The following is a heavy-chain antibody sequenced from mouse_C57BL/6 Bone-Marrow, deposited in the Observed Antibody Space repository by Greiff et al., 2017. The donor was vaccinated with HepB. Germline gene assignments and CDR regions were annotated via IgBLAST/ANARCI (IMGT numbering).Heavy chain of an antibody. D-gene: IGHD2-5*01. CDR2: ISDGGSYT. V-gene: IGHV5-4*01. CDR3: ARSRAYYSTYYFDY. CDR1: GFTFSSYA. Sequence: EVQGVESGGGLVKPGGSLKLSCAASGFTFSSYAMSWVRQTPEKRLEWVATISDGGSYTYYPDNVKGRFTISRDNAKNNLYLQMSHLKSEDTAMYYCARSRAYYSTYYFDYWGQGTTLTVSS. J-gene: IGHJ2*01.